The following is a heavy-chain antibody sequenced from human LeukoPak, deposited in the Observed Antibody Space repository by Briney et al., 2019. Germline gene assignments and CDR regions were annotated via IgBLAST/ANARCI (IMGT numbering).Heavy chain of an antibody. Sequence: SVKVSCKASGGTFSNYGIGWVRQAPGQGLEWMGSIIPFLGTTNYAQKFQGRVTITADEPTRTAYMELTYVRSDDTAVYYCTIIPNVILFTHYFEYWGQGTLVTVSS. D-gene: IGHD2-21*01. CDR1: GGTFSNYG. V-gene: IGHV1-69*11. CDR2: IIPFLGTT. J-gene: IGHJ4*02. CDR3: TIIPNVILFTHYFEY.